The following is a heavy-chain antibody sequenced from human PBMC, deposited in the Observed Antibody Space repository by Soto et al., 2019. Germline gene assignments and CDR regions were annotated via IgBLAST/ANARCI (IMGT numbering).Heavy chain of an antibody. J-gene: IGHJ4*02. V-gene: IGHV3-74*01. CDR1: GFTFTMYW. Sequence: PGGSLRLSCEASGFTFTMYWMHWVRQAPGKGLVWVSRVNSDGTGTTYADSVKGRFTVSRDNAKNSVFLQMDSLRAEDTAVYYCARDLLWFGELFGFDYWGQGTLVTVSS. CDR3: ARDLLWFGELFGFDY. CDR2: VNSDGTGT. D-gene: IGHD3-10*01.